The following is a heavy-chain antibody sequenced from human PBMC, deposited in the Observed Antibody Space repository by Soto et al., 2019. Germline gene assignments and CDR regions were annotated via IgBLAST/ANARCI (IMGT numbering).Heavy chain of an antibody. CDR2: ISGSGDMT. CDR3: AGSKYSRGKFDS. D-gene: IGHD3-22*01. CDR1: GVTFSSYG. J-gene: IGHJ4*02. Sequence: PAGSLRLSCAASGVTFSSYGMTWVRQAPGKGLEWVASISGSGDMTAYADSVKGRFTISRDNAKNSLFLEMYSLRAEDMAVYYSAGSKYSRGKFDSWGQGTLVTVSS. V-gene: IGHV3-48*04.